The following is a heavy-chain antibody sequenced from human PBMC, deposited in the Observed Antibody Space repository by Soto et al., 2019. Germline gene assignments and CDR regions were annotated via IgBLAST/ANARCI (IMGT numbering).Heavy chain of an antibody. CDR2: INAGNGNT. J-gene: IGHJ5*02. V-gene: IGHV1-3*01. CDR1: GYTFTSYA. D-gene: IGHD5-18*01. Sequence: QVPLVQSGAEVKKPGASVKVSCKASGYTFTSYAMHWVRQAPGQRLEWMGWINAGNGNTKYSQKFQGRVTITRDTSASTAYMELSSLRSEDTAVYYCARDGAHSYGYWLGNWFDPWGQGTLVTVSS. CDR3: ARDGAHSYGYWLGNWFDP.